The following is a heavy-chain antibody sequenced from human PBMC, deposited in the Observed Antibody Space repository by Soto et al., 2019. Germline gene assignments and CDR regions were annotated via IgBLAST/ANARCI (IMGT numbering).Heavy chain of an antibody. CDR3: ARDYYYGSGSSSWFDP. J-gene: IGHJ5*02. CDR2: IYHSGST. Sequence: SETLSLTCAVSGGSIGSGGYSWSWIRQPPGKGLEWIGYIYHSGSTYYNPSLKSRVTISVDRSKNQFSLKLSSVTAADTAVYYCARDYYYGSGSSSWFDPWGQGTLVTVSS. CDR1: GGSIGSGGYS. V-gene: IGHV4-30-2*01. D-gene: IGHD3-10*01.